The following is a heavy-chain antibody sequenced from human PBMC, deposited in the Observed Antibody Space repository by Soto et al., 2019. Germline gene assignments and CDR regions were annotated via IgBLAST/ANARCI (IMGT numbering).Heavy chain of an antibody. J-gene: IGHJ4*02. V-gene: IGHV3-30-3*01. Sequence: QVQLVESGGGVVQPGRSLRLSCAASGFTFSSYAMHWVRQAPGKGLEWVAVISYDGSNKYYADSVKGRFTISRDNSTNTLYLQMNSLRAEDTAVYYCARGGDGYNFVYFDYWGQGTLVTVSS. CDR1: GFTFSSYA. CDR3: ARGGDGYNFVYFDY. CDR2: ISYDGSNK. D-gene: IGHD5-12*01.